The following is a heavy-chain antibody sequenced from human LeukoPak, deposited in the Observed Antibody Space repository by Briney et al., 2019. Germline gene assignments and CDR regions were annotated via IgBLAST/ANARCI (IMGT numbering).Heavy chain of an antibody. V-gene: IGHV4-34*01. D-gene: IGHD6-13*01. Sequence: PSETLSLTCAVYGGSFSGYYWSWIRQPPGKGLEWIGEINHSGSTNYNPSLKSRVTISVDTSENQFSLKLSSVTAADTAVYYCARGRGAAAAGQTYYFDYWGQGTLVTVSS. J-gene: IGHJ4*02. CDR1: GGSFSGYY. CDR3: ARGRGAAAAGQTYYFDY. CDR2: INHSGST.